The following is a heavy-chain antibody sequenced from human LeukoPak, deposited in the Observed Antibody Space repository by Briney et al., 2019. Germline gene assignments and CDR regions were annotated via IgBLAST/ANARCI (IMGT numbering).Heavy chain of an antibody. J-gene: IGHJ4*02. CDR1: GGSISSSYYY. CDR3: ARGTGYYGDCFDY. CDR2: MYYTGST. V-gene: IGHV4-39*01. Sequence: SETLSLTCTVSGGSISSSYYYWGWIRQPPGKGLEYIGYMYYTGSTYYSPSLKSRVSISVDTSKNQFSLKLSSVTAADTAVYHCARGTGYYGDCFDYWGQGALVAVSS. D-gene: IGHD4-17*01.